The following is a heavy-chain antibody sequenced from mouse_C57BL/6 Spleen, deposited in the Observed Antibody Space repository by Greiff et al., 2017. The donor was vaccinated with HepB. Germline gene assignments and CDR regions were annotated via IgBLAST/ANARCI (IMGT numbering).Heavy chain of an antibody. CDR1: GYTFTSYG. Sequence: QVQLKESGAELARPGASVKLSCKASGYTFTSYGISWVKQRTGQGLEWIGEIYPRSGNTYYNEKFKGKATLTADKSSSTAYMELRSLTSEDSAVYFCARYYDYIYYAMDYWGQRTSVTVSS. V-gene: IGHV1-81*01. J-gene: IGHJ4*01. CDR2: IYPRSGNT. CDR3: ARYYDYIYYAMDY. D-gene: IGHD2-4*01.